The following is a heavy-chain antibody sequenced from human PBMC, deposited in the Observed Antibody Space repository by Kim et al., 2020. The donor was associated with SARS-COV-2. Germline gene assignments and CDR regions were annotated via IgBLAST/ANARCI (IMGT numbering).Heavy chain of an antibody. D-gene: IGHD6-19*01. V-gene: IGHV4-39*07. CDR1: GGSISSSSYY. CDR2: IYYSGST. Sequence: SETLSLTCTVSGGSISSSSYYWGWIRQPPGKGLEWIGSIYYSGSTYYNPSLKSRVTISVDTYKNQFSLKLSPVTAADTAVYYCARDQQAVNWFDPWGQGT. J-gene: IGHJ5*02. CDR3: ARDQQAVNWFDP.